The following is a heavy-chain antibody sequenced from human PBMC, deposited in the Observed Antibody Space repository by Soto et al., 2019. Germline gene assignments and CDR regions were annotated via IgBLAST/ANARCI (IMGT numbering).Heavy chain of an antibody. D-gene: IGHD3-9*01. CDR1: GDTFTSYD. J-gene: IGHJ6*02. CDR3: ARGSPGGYYDILTGYLYYYYYYGMDV. V-gene: IGHV1-8*01. Sequence: ASVKVSCKASGDTFTSYDINWVRQATGQGLEWMGWMNPNSGNTGYAQKFQGRVTMTRNTSISTAYMELSSLRSGDTAVYYCARGSPGGYYDILTGYLYYYYYYGMDVWGQGTTVTVSS. CDR2: MNPNSGNT.